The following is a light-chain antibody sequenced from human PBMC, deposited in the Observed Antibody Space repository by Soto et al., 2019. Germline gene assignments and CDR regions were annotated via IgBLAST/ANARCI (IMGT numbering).Light chain of an antibody. J-gene: IGLJ2*01. V-gene: IGLV2-23*02. Sequence: QSALTQPASVSGSPGQSITISCTGTSSDVRSYNLVSWYQQHPGKAPKLMIYEVSKRPSGVSNRFSGSKSGNTASLTISGLQAEDEADYYCCSYAGSSSDVVFGGGTKLTVL. CDR1: SSDVRSYNL. CDR3: CSYAGSSSDVV. CDR2: EVS.